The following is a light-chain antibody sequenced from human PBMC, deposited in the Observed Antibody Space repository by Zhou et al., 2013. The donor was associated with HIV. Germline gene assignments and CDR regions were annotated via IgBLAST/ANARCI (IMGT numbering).Light chain of an antibody. CDR1: QSVSSH. V-gene: IGKV3-20*01. CDR3: QQYGSSSYT. Sequence: EIVLTQSPGTLSLSPGDRASLSCRASQSVSSHLAWYQQKLGQAPRLLIFDATSRATGVPDRFSGDWSGTDFTLTISRLEPEDFAVYYCQQYGSSSYTFGQGTKLEIK. J-gene: IGKJ2*01. CDR2: DAT.